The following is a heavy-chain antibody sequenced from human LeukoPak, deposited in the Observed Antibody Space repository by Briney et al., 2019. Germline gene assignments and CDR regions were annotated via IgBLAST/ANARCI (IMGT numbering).Heavy chain of an antibody. V-gene: IGHV3-53*01. CDR1: GFTVSNNY. CDR2: IDSGGIT. CDR3: AREFMFGRFDP. D-gene: IGHD3-10*02. Sequence: PGGSLGLSCAASGFTVSNNYMSWGRQAPGKGLEWVSVIDSGGITYYANSVQGRFTISRDNSKNTLYLQMNSLRAEDTAVYYCAREFMFGRFDPWGQGTLVTVSS. J-gene: IGHJ5*02.